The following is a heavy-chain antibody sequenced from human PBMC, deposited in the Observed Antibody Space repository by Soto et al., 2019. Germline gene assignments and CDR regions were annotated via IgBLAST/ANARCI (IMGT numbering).Heavy chain of an antibody. J-gene: IGHJ4*02. CDR2: IYYSGST. D-gene: IGHD4-17*01. V-gene: IGHV4-31*03. Sequence: QVQLQESGPGLVKPSQTLSLTCSVSGGSISTGGYYWTWIRQHPGKGLEWIGYIYYSGSTYYNPSLKSRVTISVDTSKNQFSLKLSSVTAADTAVYYCARGLSVTLFDNWGQGTLVTVSS. CDR1: GGSISTGGYY. CDR3: ARGLSVTLFDN.